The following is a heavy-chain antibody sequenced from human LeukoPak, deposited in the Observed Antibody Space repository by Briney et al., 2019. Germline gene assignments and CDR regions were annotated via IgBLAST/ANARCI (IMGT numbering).Heavy chain of an antibody. CDR1: GFTFSSYA. CDR3: ASPELDY. CDR2: INTDGRTT. Sequence: GGSLRLSCAASGFTFSSYAMNWVRQAPGKGLVWVAHINTDGRTTTYAGSVKGRFTISRDNAQNTLYLQMNSLRAEDTAVYYCASPELDYWGQGTLVTVSS. V-gene: IGHV3-74*01. J-gene: IGHJ4*02.